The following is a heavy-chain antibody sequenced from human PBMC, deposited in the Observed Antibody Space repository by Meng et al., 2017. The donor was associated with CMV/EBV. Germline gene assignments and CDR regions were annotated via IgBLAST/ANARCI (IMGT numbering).Heavy chain of an antibody. CDR1: GFTFSSYW. J-gene: IGHJ3*02. V-gene: IGHV3-7*01. CDR2: VKEDGSGE. CDR3: ASDYGGHGVVFDM. D-gene: IGHD4-23*01. Sequence: GESLKISCAASGFTFSSYWMSWVRQAPGKGLEWVARVKEDGSGEYYVDSVKGRFTVSGDSARNSVHLQMDTLRAEDTAVYYCASDYGGHGVVFDMWGPGTTVTVSS.